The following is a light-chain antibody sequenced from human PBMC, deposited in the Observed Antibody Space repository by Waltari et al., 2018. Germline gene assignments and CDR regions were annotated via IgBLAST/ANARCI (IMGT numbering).Light chain of an antibody. CDR3: QTWDPDTVV. CDR1: IEHSPYS. V-gene: IGLV4-69*01. CDR2: IDGGGGN. Sequence: QLAVTQSPAASASLGASVKLTCTLRIEHSPYSIAWLQHHPVKGPRVLMKIDGGGGNTKGEGIPDRFSGVSSGAARYLTIASLQYEDEDAYYCQTWDPDTVVFGGGTKLTV. J-gene: IGLJ2*01.